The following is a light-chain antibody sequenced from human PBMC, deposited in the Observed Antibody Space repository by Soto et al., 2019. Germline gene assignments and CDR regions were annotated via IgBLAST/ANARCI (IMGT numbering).Light chain of an antibody. V-gene: IGKV3-20*01. J-gene: IGKJ3*01. CDR3: QQYGSSLFP. CDR1: QSVSSSY. Sequence: EIVLTQSPGTLSLSPGERATLSCRASQSVSSSYLAWYQQKPGQAPRLLIYGASSRATGIPDRFSGSGSGTDFTITISRLEPEYFAVYYCQQYGSSLFPFGPGTKVDIK. CDR2: GAS.